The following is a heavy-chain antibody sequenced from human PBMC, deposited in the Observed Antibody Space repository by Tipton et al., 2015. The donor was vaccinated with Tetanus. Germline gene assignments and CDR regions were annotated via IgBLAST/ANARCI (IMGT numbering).Heavy chain of an antibody. J-gene: IGHJ4*02. CDR1: GGTFSSYA. D-gene: IGHD1-26*01. Sequence: QSGAEVKKPGSSVRVSCKTSGGTFSSYAISWVRQAPGQGLEWIGGIFPQFGTSNYAPKFQGRVTMTADKSTGTVYMELSSLTSEDTAVYYCARANSGHYYLDSWGQGTLVTVSS. CDR3: ARANSGHYYLDS. CDR2: IFPQFGTS. V-gene: IGHV1-69*06.